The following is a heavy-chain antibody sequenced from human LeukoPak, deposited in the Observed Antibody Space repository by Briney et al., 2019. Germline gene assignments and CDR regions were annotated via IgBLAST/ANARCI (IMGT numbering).Heavy chain of an antibody. D-gene: IGHD1-26*01. CDR2: INPNSGGT. Sequence: GASVKVSCKTSGYTFTGYYIHWVRQAPGQGLEWMGWINPNSGGTNYAPNFQGWVTMTRDTSISTAYMELSRLRSDDTAVYYCARGKYSGSYGTDYWGQGTLVTVSS. CDR3: ARGKYSGSYGTDY. CDR1: GYTFTGYY. V-gene: IGHV1-2*04. J-gene: IGHJ4*02.